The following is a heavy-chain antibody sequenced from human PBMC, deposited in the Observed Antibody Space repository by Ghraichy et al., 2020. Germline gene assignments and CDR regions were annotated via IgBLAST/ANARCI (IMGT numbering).Heavy chain of an antibody. CDR2: IWYDGSNQ. CDR1: RSTFRNHG. D-gene: IGHD4-17*01. Sequence: GGSLRLSCTASRSTFRNHGMHWVRQDPGKGLEWVAVIWYDGSNQYYADSVKGRFTISRDDSKNTLYLQMKRLRVEDTAVYYCVREKNDFGDYRFDYWGQGTPVTVSS. J-gene: IGHJ4*02. V-gene: IGHV3-33*01. CDR3: VREKNDFGDYRFDY.